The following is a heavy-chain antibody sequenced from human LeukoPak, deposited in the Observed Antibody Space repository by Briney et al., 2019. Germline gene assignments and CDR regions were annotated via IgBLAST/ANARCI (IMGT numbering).Heavy chain of an antibody. CDR2: IIPIFGTA. V-gene: IGHV1-69*13. D-gene: IGHD2-2*01. J-gene: IGHJ4*02. Sequence: GASVKVSCKASGGTFSSYAISWVRQAPGQGLEWMGGIIPIFGTANYAQEFQGRVTITADESTSTAYMELSSPRSEDTAVYYCAREVICSSTSCPHLRGHISEDYWGQGTLVTVSS. CDR1: GGTFSSYA. CDR3: AREVICSSTSCPHLRGHISEDY.